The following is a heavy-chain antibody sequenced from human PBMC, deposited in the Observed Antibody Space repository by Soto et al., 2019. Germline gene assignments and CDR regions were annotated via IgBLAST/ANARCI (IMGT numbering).Heavy chain of an antibody. CDR3: ARDTMIVVVDGHDAFDI. CDR2: ISAYNGNT. CDR1: GYTFTSYG. J-gene: IGHJ3*02. Sequence: QVQLVQSGAEVKKPGASVKVSCKASGYTFTSYGISWVRQAPGQGLEWMGWISAYNGNTNYAQKLQGRVTMTTDTSTSTAYMELRSLRSDDTAVYYCARDTMIVVVDGHDAFDIWGQGTMVTVSS. D-gene: IGHD3-22*01. V-gene: IGHV1-18*01.